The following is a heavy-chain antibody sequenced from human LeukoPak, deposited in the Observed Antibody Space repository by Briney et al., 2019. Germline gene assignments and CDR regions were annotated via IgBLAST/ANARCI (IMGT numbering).Heavy chain of an antibody. CDR3: ARVAVIVGASYFDY. D-gene: IGHD1-26*01. CDR1: GFTFSSYA. CDR2: ISYDGSNK. Sequence: GGSLRLSCAASGFTFSSYAMHWVRQAPGKGLEWVAVISYDGSNKYYADSVKGRFTISRDNSKNTLYLQMNSLRAEDTAVYYCARVAVIVGASYFDYWGQGTLVTVSS. V-gene: IGHV3-30-3*01. J-gene: IGHJ4*02.